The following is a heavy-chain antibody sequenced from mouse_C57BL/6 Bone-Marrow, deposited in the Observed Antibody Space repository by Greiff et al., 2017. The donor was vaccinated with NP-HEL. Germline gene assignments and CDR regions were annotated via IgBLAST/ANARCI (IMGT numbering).Heavy chain of an antibody. J-gene: IGHJ1*03. CDR3: AWYFDV. CDR2: ISSGSSTI. CDR1: GFTFSDYG. Sequence: EVKLVESGGGLVKPGGSLKLPCAASGFTFSDYGMHWVRQAPEKGLEWVAYISSGSSTIYYADTVKGRFTISRDNAKNTLFLQMTSLRSEDTAMYYCAWYFDVWGTGTTVTVSS. V-gene: IGHV5-17*01.